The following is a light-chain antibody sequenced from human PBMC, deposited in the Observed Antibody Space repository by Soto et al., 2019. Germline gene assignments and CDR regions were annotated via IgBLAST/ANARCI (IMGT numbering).Light chain of an antibody. V-gene: IGLV2-14*03. Sequence: QSALTQPASVSGSPGQSITISCTGTSSDIGAYNYVSWYQQHPGQAPKLMISDVSNRPSGISDRFSGSKSGNTASLTISGLQAGDEADYYCYSCSRSSGTRYVFGTGTKLTVL. CDR1: SSDIGAYNY. CDR3: YSCSRSSGTRYV. CDR2: DVS. J-gene: IGLJ1*01.